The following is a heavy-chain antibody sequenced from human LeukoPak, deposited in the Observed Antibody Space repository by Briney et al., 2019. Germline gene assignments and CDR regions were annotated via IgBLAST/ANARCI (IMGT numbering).Heavy chain of an antibody. D-gene: IGHD1-20*01. CDR1: GYTFTGYY. CDR3: ASPYNWNR. Sequence: ASVKVSCKASGYTFTGYYMHWVRQAPGQGLEWMGWINPNSGGTNYAQKVQGRVTMTRDTSISTAYMELSRLSSDDTAVYYCASPYNWNRWGQGTLVTVSS. CDR2: INPNSGGT. V-gene: IGHV1-2*02. J-gene: IGHJ5*02.